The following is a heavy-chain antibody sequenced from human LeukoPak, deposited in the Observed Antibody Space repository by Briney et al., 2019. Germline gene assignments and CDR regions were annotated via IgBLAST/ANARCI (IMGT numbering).Heavy chain of an antibody. CDR1: GYSFSSYY. CDR3: ASGSHVRVYDSNPYYGHY. Sequence: AASVKVSCKASGYSFSSYYMIWVRQAPGQGLEWMGIINPSGGSTYYAQKFRGRVTMTRDMSTSTVYMELSSLRSEDTALYYCASGSHVRVYDSNPYYGHYWGQGTLVTVSS. J-gene: IGHJ4*02. V-gene: IGHV1-46*01. D-gene: IGHD3-22*01. CDR2: INPSGGST.